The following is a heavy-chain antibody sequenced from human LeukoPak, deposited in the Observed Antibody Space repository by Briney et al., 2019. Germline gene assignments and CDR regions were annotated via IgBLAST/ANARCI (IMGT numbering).Heavy chain of an antibody. Sequence: SGGSLRLSCAASGFSFSTYDRHWVRQAPGKGLEWVAVISSDGSHKYWADSVKGRFTISRDNSKNTVYLQMNSLRAEDTAVYYCAKGSIDWYYFDYWGQGILVTVSS. V-gene: IGHV3-30*18. J-gene: IGHJ4*02. CDR2: ISSDGSHK. D-gene: IGHD3-9*01. CDR1: GFSFSTYD. CDR3: AKGSIDWYYFDY.